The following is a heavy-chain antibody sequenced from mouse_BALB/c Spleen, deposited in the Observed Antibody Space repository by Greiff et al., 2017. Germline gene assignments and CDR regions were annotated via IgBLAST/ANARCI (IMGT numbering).Heavy chain of an antibody. CDR3: AREGSDGYYSFDY. D-gene: IGHD2-3*01. CDR1: GYNFTSYW. Sequence: VQLQQPGAELVKPGTSVKLSCKASGYNFTSYWINWVKLRPGQGLEWIGDIYPGSGSTNYNEKFKSKATLTVDTSSSTAYMQLSSLASEDSALYYCAREGSDGYYSFDYWGQGTTLTVSS. V-gene: IGHV1-55*01. J-gene: IGHJ2*01. CDR2: IYPGSGST.